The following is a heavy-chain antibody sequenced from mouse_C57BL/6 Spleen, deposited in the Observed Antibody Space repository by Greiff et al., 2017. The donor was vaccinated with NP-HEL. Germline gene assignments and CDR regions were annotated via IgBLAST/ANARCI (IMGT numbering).Heavy chain of an antibody. Sequence: EVQLQQSGPELVKPGASVKMSCKASGYTFTDYNMHWVKQSHGKSLEWIGYINPNNGGTSYNQKFKGKATLTVNKSSSTAYMELRSLTSEDSAVYYCARYGYDVGAWFAYWGQGTLVTVSA. J-gene: IGHJ3*01. CDR2: INPNNGGT. V-gene: IGHV1-22*01. CDR3: ARYGYDVGAWFAY. D-gene: IGHD2-2*01. CDR1: GYTFTDYN.